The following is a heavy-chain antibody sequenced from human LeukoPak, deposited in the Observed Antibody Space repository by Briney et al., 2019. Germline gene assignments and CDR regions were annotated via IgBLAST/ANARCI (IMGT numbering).Heavy chain of an antibody. V-gene: IGHV3-48*03. Sequence: GGSLRLSCAASGFTFSSYEMNWVRQAPGKGLEWVSYISSSGSTIYYADSVKGRFTISRDNAKNSLYLQMNSLRAEDTDVYYCARGEDGDYAAFDYWGQGTLVTVSS. D-gene: IGHD4-17*01. J-gene: IGHJ4*02. CDR3: ARGEDGDYAAFDY. CDR2: ISSSGSTI. CDR1: GFTFSSYE.